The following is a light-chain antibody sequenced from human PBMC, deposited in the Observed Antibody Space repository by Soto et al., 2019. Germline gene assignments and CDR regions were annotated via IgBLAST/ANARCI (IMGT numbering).Light chain of an antibody. CDR1: SSDVGGYNY. V-gene: IGLV2-14*01. Sequence: QSALTQPASVSGSPGQSITISCTGTSSDVGGYNYVSWYQQHPGKAPKLMIYDVSNRPSGVSNRFSGSKSGNTASLTISGLQAVDEADYYCSSYTSSPTLVFGGGTNLTVL. CDR3: SSYTSSPTLV. J-gene: IGLJ2*01. CDR2: DVS.